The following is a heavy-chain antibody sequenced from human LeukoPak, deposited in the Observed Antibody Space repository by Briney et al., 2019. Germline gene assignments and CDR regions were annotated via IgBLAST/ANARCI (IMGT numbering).Heavy chain of an antibody. J-gene: IGHJ4*02. CDR3: AKDPNPFYDFWSGYK. CDR1: GFTFTGHT. Sequence: GGSLRLSCAASGFTFTGHTMTWLRQAPGKGLEWVSIIGGRDDRTYYVDSVKGRFTISRDNSKNILYLQMNSLRAEDTAVYYCAKDPNPFYDFWSGYKWGQGTLVTVSS. D-gene: IGHD3-3*01. CDR2: IGGRDDRT. V-gene: IGHV3-23*01.